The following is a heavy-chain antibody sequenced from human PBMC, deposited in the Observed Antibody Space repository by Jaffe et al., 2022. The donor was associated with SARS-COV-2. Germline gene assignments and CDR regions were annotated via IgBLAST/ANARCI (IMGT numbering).Heavy chain of an antibody. J-gene: IGHJ3*02. CDR3: AREGSGWANDAFDI. D-gene: IGHD6-19*01. V-gene: IGHV1-69*01. Sequence: QVQLVQSGGEVKKPGSSVKVSCKASGGTFSDYGISWVRQAPGQGLEWMGGIIPMFGTTDYVEKFQGRIKMTADGVTNTVYMEVNTLRSEDTAVYYCAREGSGWANDAFDIWGQGTVVIVSS. CDR1: GGTFSDYG. CDR2: IIPMFGTT.